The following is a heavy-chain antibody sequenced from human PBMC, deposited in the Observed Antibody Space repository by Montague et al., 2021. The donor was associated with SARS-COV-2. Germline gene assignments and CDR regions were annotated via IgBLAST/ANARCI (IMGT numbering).Heavy chain of an antibody. CDR1: GGSISSYY. D-gene: IGHD3-10*01. J-gene: IGHJ4*02. CDR3: AREISGPDYFDY. CDR2: IYYSGST. V-gene: IGHV4-59*01. Sequence: SETLSLTCTVSGGSISSYYWNWIRQPPGRGLEWIGYIYYSGSTNYNPSLESRVTISADTSKNHFSLKLRSVTAADTAVYYCAREISGPDYFDYWGQGTLVTVSS.